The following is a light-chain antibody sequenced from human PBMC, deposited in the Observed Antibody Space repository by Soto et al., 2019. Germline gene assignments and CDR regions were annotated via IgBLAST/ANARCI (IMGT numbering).Light chain of an antibody. Sequence: QSVLTQPAPVSGSPGQSITISCTGSSSDVGAYNFVSWYQQHPGKVPKLMIFDVSSRPSGVSDRFSGSKSGNTASLTISGLQAEDEGDYYCSSYTSSSTHVFGSGTKLTVL. CDR3: SSYTSSSTHV. CDR1: SSDVGAYNF. CDR2: DVS. J-gene: IGLJ1*01. V-gene: IGLV2-14*03.